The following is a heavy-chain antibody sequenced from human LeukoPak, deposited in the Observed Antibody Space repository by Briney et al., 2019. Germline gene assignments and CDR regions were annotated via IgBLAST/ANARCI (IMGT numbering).Heavy chain of an antibody. V-gene: IGHV4-34*01. CDR1: GGSVSSDIYH. J-gene: IGHJ4*02. Sequence: PSETLSLTCIVSGGSVSSDIYHWSWLRQPPGKGLEWIGEINHSGSTNYNPSLKSRVTISVDTSKNQFSLKLSSVTAADTAVYYCARGPPYIVVVTAIGFFDSWGQGTLVTVSS. D-gene: IGHD2-21*02. CDR3: ARGPPYIVVVTAIGFFDS. CDR2: INHSGST.